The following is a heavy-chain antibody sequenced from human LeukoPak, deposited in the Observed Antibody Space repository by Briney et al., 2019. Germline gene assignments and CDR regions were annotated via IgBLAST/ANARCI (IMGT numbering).Heavy chain of an antibody. J-gene: IGHJ6*02. V-gene: IGHV3-30-3*01. CDR1: GFTFSSYA. Sequence: GRSLRLSCAASGFTFSSYAMHWVRQAPGKGLEWVAVISYDGSNKYYADSVRGRFTISRDNSKNTLYLQMNRLRAEDTAVYYCARAGPVVPAARNYYYYGMDVWGQGTTVTVSS. CDR2: ISYDGSNK. D-gene: IGHD2-2*01. CDR3: ARAGPVVPAARNYYYYGMDV.